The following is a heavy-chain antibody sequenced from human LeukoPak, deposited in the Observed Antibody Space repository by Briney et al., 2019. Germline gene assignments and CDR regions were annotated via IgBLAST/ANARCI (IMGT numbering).Heavy chain of an antibody. CDR3: ARGGADYDFWSGYYVRWFDP. CDR2: INHSGST. D-gene: IGHD3-3*01. J-gene: IGHJ5*02. Sequence: SETLSLTCAVYGGSFSGYYWSWIRQPPGKGLEWIGEINHSGSTNYNPSLKSRVTISVDTSKNQFSLKLSSVTAADTAVYYCARGGADYDFWSGYYVRWFDPWGQGTLVTVSS. V-gene: IGHV4-34*01. CDR1: GGSFSGYY.